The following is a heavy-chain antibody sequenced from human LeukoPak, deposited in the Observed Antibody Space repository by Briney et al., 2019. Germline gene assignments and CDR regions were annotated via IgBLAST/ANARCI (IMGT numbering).Heavy chain of an antibody. Sequence: ASLKVSCKASGYSLSSYGITWVRQAPGQGLEWMGWINPNSGDTNYAQKFQGRVTMTRDTSISTAYMELSRLRSDDTAVYYCARDKSGSSGWYSYFDYWGQGTLVTVSS. CDR3: ARDKSGSSGWYSYFDY. V-gene: IGHV1-2*02. J-gene: IGHJ4*02. CDR1: GYSLSSYG. D-gene: IGHD6-19*01. CDR2: INPNSGDT.